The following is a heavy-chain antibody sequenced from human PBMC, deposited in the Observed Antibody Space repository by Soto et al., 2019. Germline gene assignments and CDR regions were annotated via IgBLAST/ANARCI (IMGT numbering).Heavy chain of an antibody. D-gene: IGHD2-2*01. J-gene: IGHJ6*02. V-gene: IGHV4-4*07. CDR1: GGSISSYY. CDR2: IYTSGST. Sequence: LSLTCTVSGGSISSYYWSWIRQPAGKGLEWIGRIYTSGSTNYNPSLKSRVTMSVDTSKNQFSLKLSSVTAADTAVYYCAREDLGYHLLSNNPGRYYYGMDVWGQGTTVTVSS. CDR3: AREDLGYHLLSNNPGRYYYGMDV.